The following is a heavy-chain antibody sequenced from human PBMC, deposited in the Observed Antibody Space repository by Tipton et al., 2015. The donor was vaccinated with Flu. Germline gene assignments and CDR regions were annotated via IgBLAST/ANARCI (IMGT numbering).Heavy chain of an antibody. V-gene: IGHV1-2*06. Sequence: QSGAEVKKPGASVKVSCKASGYTFTGYYMHWVRQAPGQGLEWMGRINPNSGGTNYAQKFQGRVTMTRDTSISTAYMELSRLRSDDTAVYYCARWTRGAGDYAYPEEHYFDYWGQGTLVTVSS. J-gene: IGHJ4*02. CDR2: INPNSGGT. CDR1: GYTFTGYY. CDR3: ARWTRGAGDYAYPEEHYFDY. D-gene: IGHD4-17*01.